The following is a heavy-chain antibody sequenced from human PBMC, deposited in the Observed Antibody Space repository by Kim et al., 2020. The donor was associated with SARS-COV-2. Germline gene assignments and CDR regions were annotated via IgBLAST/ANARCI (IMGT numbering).Heavy chain of an antibody. CDR2: ISWNSGSI. J-gene: IGHJ4*02. CDR1: GFTFDDYA. Sequence: GGSLRLSCAASGFTFDDYAMHWVRQAPGKGLEWVSGISWNSGSIGYADSVKGRFTISRDNAKNSLYLQMNSLRAEDTALYYCAKGSLGYPRWGTDYWGQGTLVTVSS. V-gene: IGHV3-9*01. CDR3: AKGSLGYPRWGTDY. D-gene: IGHD3-16*01.